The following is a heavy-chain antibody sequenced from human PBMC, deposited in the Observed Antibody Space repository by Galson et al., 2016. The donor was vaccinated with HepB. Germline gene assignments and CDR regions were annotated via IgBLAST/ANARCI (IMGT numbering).Heavy chain of an antibody. V-gene: IGHV3-30*18. CDR1: GFTFSTYG. J-gene: IGHJ4*02. Sequence: SLRLSCAASGFTFSTYGMHWVRQAPGKGLEWVAVISYDGSKKYYADSLKGRFTISRDNSKNRLYLQTNSLRTEDTAVYYCAKEGVSKEQWLIVDHWGQGTLVTVSS. CDR3: AKEGVSKEQWLIVDH. CDR2: ISYDGSKK. D-gene: IGHD6-19*01.